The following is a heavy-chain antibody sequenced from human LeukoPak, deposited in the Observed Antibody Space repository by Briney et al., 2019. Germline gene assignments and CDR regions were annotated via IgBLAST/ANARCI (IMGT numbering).Heavy chain of an antibody. CDR3: ARLIEEEYCSSTSCYLPDY. D-gene: IGHD2-2*01. CDR2: IYYSGST. Sequence: SETLSLTCTVSGGSISSSSYYWGWIRQPPGKGLEWIGSIYYSGSTYYNPSLKSRVTISVDTSKNQFSPKLSSVTAADTAVYYCARLIEEEYCSSTSCYLPDYWGQGTLVTVSS. J-gene: IGHJ4*02. V-gene: IGHV4-39*01. CDR1: GGSISSSSYY.